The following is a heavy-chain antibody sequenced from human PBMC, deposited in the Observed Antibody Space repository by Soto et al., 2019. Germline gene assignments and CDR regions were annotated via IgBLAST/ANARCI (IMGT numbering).Heavy chain of an antibody. CDR2: IGTAGDT. CDR3: ARALGYCSSTSCYHWFDP. Sequence: EVQLVESGGGLVQPGGSLRLSCAASGFTFSSYDMHWVRQATGKGLEWVSAIGTAGDTYYPGSVKGRFTISRENAKNSLYLQMNSLRAEDTAVYYCARALGYCSSTSCYHWFDPWGQGTLVTGSS. V-gene: IGHV3-13*01. CDR1: GFTFSSYD. D-gene: IGHD2-2*01. J-gene: IGHJ5*02.